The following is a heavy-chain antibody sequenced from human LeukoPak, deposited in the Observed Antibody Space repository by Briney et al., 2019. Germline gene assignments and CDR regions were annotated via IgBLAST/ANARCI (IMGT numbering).Heavy chain of an antibody. CDR3: ARDPDPESYSSGWFGVSGMDV. Sequence: ASAKVSCKASGGTFSSYAISWVRQAPGQGLEWMGGIIPIFGTANYAQKFQGRVTITADESTSTAYMELSSLRSEDTAVYYCARDPDPESYSSGWFGVSGMDVWGKGTTVTVSS. CDR2: IIPIFGTA. V-gene: IGHV1-69*01. CDR1: GGTFSSYA. D-gene: IGHD6-19*01. J-gene: IGHJ6*04.